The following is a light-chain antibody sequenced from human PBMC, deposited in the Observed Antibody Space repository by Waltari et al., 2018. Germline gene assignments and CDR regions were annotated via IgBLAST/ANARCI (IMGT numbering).Light chain of an antibody. J-gene: IGLJ1*01. CDR2: TND. V-gene: IGLV1-44*01. CDR3: AVWDDNLSGVV. Sequence: QSVLAQPPSVSGPPGPRVTIFCSGGSSTIGVNVVNWYQHLPGTSPRLLIFTNDQRPSGVPDRFSGSKSGTSASLAISGLQSEDEGHYYCAVWDDNLSGVVFGAGTQVTVL. CDR1: SSTIGVNV.